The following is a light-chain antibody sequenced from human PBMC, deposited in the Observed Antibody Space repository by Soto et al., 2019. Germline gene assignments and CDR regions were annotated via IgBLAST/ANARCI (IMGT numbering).Light chain of an antibody. V-gene: IGLV1-40*01. J-gene: IGLJ3*02. CDR2: ANI. CDR3: HSLESRLTGWL. Sequence: QSVLTQPPSVSGSPGQRVTISCTGSRSNIGAGYDGHWYQQLPGTAPKLLIYANINRPSGVPDRFSGSNSGTSASLAIPGIQAYDDADDYGHSLESRLTGWLFGVGTQLPVL. CDR1: RSNIGAGYD.